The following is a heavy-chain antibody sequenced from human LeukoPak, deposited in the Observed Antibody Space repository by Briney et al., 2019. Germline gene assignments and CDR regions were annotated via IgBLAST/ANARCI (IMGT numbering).Heavy chain of an antibody. J-gene: IGHJ6*02. CDR2: IWYDGSNK. V-gene: IGHV3-30*19. Sequence: PGRSLRLSCAASGFTFSSYGMHWVRQAPGKGLEWVAVIWYDGSNKYYADSVKGRFTISRDNSKNTLYLQMNSLRAEDTAVYYCARVTTMVRGVTPYYYYGMDVWGQGTTVTVSS. CDR1: GFTFSSYG. CDR3: ARVTTMVRGVTPYYYYGMDV. D-gene: IGHD3-10*01.